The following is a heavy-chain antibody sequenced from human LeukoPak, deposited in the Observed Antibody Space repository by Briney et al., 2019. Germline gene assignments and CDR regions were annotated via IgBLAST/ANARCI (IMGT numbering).Heavy chain of an antibody. D-gene: IGHD3-22*01. CDR1: GFTFSSCG. V-gene: IGHV3-23*01. CDR2: ISGSDDGT. J-gene: IGHJ4*02. CDR3: ARVEKKWLNIDY. Sequence: GGSLRLSCAASGFTFSSCGMTWVRQAPGKGLEWVSSISGSDDGTYYADSVKGRFTISRDNSRNTVYLQMNSLRAEDTAVYYCARVEKKWLNIDYWGQGTLVTVSS.